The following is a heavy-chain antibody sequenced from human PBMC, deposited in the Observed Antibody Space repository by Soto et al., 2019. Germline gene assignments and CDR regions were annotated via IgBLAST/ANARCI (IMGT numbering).Heavy chain of an antibody. CDR2: IWYDGSNK. CDR3: ARDTVREQLVFHYYYYGMDV. V-gene: IGHV3-33*01. CDR1: GFTFSSYG. D-gene: IGHD6-13*01. J-gene: IGHJ6*02. Sequence: GGSLRLSCAASGFTFSSYGMHWVRQAPGKGLEWVAVIWYDGSNKYYADSVKGRFTISRDNSKNTLYLQMNSLRAEDTAVYYCARDTVREQLVFHYYYYGMDVWGQGTTVTVSS.